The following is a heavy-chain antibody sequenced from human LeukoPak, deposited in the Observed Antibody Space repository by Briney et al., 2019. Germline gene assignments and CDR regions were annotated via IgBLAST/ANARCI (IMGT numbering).Heavy chain of an antibody. CDR3: ARLPRITMVRGVMNYYYGMDV. CDR1: GYSFTRYW. V-gene: IGHV5-51*01. Sequence: GESLKISRKGSGYSFTRYWLDWVRHISGKGLGRIGIIYPGDSDTIHSPPFQGPVTISADKSISTDYLQWSRLKDSDTAMYYCARLPRITMVRGVMNYYYGMDVWGQGTTVTVSS. D-gene: IGHD3-10*01. CDR2: IYPGDSDT. J-gene: IGHJ6*02.